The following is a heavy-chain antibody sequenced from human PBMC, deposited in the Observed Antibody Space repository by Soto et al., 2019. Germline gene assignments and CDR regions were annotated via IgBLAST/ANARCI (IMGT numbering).Heavy chain of an antibody. CDR1: GGSISSYY. V-gene: IGHV4-59*08. Sequence: QVQLQESGPGLVKPSETLSLTCTVSGGSISSYYWSWIRQPPGKGLEWIGYIYYSGSTNYNPSLKSQVTISVDTSKNQFSLKLSSVTAADTAVYYWARRGVGATHDYWGQGTLGTVSS. CDR2: IYYSGST. J-gene: IGHJ4*02. D-gene: IGHD1-26*01. CDR3: ARRGVGATHDY.